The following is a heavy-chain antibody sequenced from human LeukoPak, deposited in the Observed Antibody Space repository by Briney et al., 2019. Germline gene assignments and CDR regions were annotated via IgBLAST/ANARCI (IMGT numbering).Heavy chain of an antibody. CDR2: ISSSSSYI. Sequence: GGSLRLSCAASGFTFSSYSMNWVRQAPGKGLEWVSYISSSSSYIYYADSVKGRFTISRDNAKNTLYLQMNSLRADDTAVYYCARGGVPYSFDFWGQGTLVTVSS. CDR1: GFTFSSYS. D-gene: IGHD1-1*01. CDR3: ARGGVPYSFDF. J-gene: IGHJ4*02. V-gene: IGHV3-21*05.